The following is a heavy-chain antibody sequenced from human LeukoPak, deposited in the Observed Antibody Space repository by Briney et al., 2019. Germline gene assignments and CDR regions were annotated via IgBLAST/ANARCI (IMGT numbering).Heavy chain of an antibody. Sequence: SVKVSCKASGGTFSSYAISWVRQAPGQGLEWMGRIIPILGIANYAQKFQGRVTITADKSTSTAYMELSSLRSEDTAVYYCARAGRSGTRHDAFDIWGQGTMVTVSS. CDR1: GGTFSSYA. D-gene: IGHD6-19*01. CDR3: ARAGRSGTRHDAFDI. CDR2: IIPILGIA. V-gene: IGHV1-69*04. J-gene: IGHJ3*02.